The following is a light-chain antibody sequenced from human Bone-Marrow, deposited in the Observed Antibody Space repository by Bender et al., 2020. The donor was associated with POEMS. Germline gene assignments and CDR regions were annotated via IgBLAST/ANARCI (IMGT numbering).Light chain of an antibody. J-gene: IGLJ2*01. CDR1: SSHGETYNL. CDR3: SSYDGTTLVL. Sequence: QSALTQPASVSGSPGQSITISCTGVSSHGETYNLVSWFQQHPNKAPKLMIYEVSKRPSGVSNRFSGSKSGNTASLTISGLQAGDEADYYCSSYDGTTLVLFGGGTKLTVL. CDR2: EVS. V-gene: IGLV2-23*02.